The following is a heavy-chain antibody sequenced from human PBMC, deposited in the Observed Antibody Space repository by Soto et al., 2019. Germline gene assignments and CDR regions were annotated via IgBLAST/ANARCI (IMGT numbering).Heavy chain of an antibody. Sequence: EVQLVESGGGLVQPGGSLRLSCAASGFTVSSHYMSWVRQAPGKGLEWVSVIYSGGSTYYTDSVKGRFTISRDNSKNTLFLQMNSMRAEETAGYYCARDYYGGNSRYCDLGGGGTLVTVSS. J-gene: IGHJ2*01. D-gene: IGHD2-21*02. CDR3: ARDYYGGNSRYCDL. V-gene: IGHV3-66*01. CDR2: IYSGGST. CDR1: GFTVSSHY.